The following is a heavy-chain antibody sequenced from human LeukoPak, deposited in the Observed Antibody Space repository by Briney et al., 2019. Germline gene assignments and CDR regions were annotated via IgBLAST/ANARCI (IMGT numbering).Heavy chain of an antibody. D-gene: IGHD3-16*01. CDR3: AKLATSDTGETY. CDR1: GYTFTINP. Sequence: ASVKVSCKASGYTFTINPIHWVRQAPGQGLEWMGIINPSGDSTTYAQNFQGRVTMTRDTSTSTVYMELRSLRSEDTAIYYCAKLATSDTGETYWGQGTLVTVSS. CDR2: INPSGDST. J-gene: IGHJ4*02. V-gene: IGHV1-46*01.